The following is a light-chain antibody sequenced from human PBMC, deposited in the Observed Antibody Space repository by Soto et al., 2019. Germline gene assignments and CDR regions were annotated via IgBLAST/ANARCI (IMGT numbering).Light chain of an antibody. V-gene: IGLV2-8*01. J-gene: IGLJ1*01. CDR1: SNDVGDYNY. CDR3: SSYAGSSTHYV. Sequence: QSVLTQPPSASGSPGQSVTISCTGTSNDVGDYNYVSWYQQHPGKAPKLMIYEVSKRPSGVPGRFSGSKSGNTASLTVSGLQAEDEADYYCSSYAGSSTHYVFGTGTKVTVL. CDR2: EVS.